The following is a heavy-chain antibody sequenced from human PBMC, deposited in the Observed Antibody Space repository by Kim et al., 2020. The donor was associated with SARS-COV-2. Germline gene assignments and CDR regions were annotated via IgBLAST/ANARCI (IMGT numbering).Heavy chain of an antibody. D-gene: IGHD6-19*01. Sequence: GESLKISCKTSGYSFTNSWIGWVRQRPGKGLEWMGIIYPSDSDIRYSPSFQGQVTISADKSITTAYLQWTSLKASDTAMYYCARSPTTSTGWYSWFDPWGPGTLVTVSS. CDR1: GYSFTNSW. CDR3: ARSPTTSTGWYSWFDP. V-gene: IGHV5-51*01. J-gene: IGHJ5*02. CDR2: IYPSDSDI.